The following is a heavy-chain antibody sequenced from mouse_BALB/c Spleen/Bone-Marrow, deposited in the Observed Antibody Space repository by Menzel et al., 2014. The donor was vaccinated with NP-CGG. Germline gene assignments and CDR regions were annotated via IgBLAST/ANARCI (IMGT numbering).Heavy chain of an antibody. CDR3: ARDMGGLLFDS. Sequence: EVQLQESGGGLVQPGGSLRLSCATSGFTFTDYYMNWVRQPPGKALEWLVFIRNKAYGYTTEYSASVKGRFTISRDNSQNILYLQMNTLRAEDSATYYCARDMGGLLFDSWGQGTTLSVSS. CDR1: GFTFTDYY. J-gene: IGHJ2*01. D-gene: IGHD1-1*01. CDR2: IRNKAYGYTT. V-gene: IGHV7-3*02.